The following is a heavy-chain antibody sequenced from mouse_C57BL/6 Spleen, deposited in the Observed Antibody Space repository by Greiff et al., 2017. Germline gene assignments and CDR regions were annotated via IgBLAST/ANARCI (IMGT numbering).Heavy chain of an antibody. CDR2: ISYDGSN. J-gene: IGHJ1*03. Sequence: DVQLQESGPGLVKPSQSLSLTCSVTGYSITSGYYWNWIRQFPGNKLEWMGYISYDGSNNYNPSLKNRISITRYTSKNQFFLKLNSVTTEDTATYYCAREGYFDVWGTGTTVTVSS. V-gene: IGHV3-6*01. CDR1: GYSITSGYY. CDR3: AREGYFDV.